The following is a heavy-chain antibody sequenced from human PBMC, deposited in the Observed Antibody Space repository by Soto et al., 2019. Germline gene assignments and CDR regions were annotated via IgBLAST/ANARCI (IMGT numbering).Heavy chain of an antibody. CDR1: GFTFSSYG. D-gene: IGHD6-19*01. CDR2: ISYDGSNK. J-gene: IGHJ4*02. CDR3: AKSPYSSGYLEY. V-gene: IGHV3-30*18. Sequence: QVQLVESGGGVVQPGRSLRLSCAASGFTFSSYGMHWVRQAPGKGLEWVAVISYDGSNKYYADSVKGRFTISRDNSKNTLYLQMNSLRAEDTAVYYCAKSPYSSGYLEYWGQGTLVTVSS.